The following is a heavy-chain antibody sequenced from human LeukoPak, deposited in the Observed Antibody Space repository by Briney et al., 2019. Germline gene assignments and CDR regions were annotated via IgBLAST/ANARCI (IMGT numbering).Heavy chain of an antibody. Sequence: QSGRSLRLSCAASGFMFSSYGMHWVRQAPGKGLEWVAVIWYDENIKYYADSVKGRFTISRDNSENTLFLQMDSLRVEDTAVYYCARGSTYYDSSGQVPFDYWGQGTLVTVSS. CDR2: IWYDENIK. D-gene: IGHD3-22*01. V-gene: IGHV3-33*08. CDR3: ARGSTYYDSSGQVPFDY. CDR1: GFMFSSYG. J-gene: IGHJ4*02.